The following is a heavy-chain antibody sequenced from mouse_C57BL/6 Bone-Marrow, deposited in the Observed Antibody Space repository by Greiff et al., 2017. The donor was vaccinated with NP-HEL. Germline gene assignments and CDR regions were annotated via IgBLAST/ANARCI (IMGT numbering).Heavy chain of an antibody. Sequence: EVKLMESGGGLVQPGGSLKLSCAASGFTFSDYGMAWVRQAPRKGPEWVAFISNLAYSIYYADTVTGRFTISRENAKNTLYLEMSSLRSEDTAMYYCARQDYGSAFAYWGQGTLVTVSA. CDR2: ISNLAYSI. J-gene: IGHJ3*01. D-gene: IGHD1-1*01. V-gene: IGHV5-15*01. CDR3: ARQDYGSAFAY. CDR1: GFTFSDYG.